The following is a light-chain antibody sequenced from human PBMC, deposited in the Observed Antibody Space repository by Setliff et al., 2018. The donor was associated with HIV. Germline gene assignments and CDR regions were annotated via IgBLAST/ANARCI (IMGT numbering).Light chain of an antibody. CDR2: GNS. J-gene: IGLJ1*01. CDR1: SSNIGAGFD. CDR3: HSYDSSLSGYV. Sequence: KRVTISCTGSSSNIGAGFDVHWYQQLPGTAPKLLIYGNSNRPSGVPDRFSGSKSGTSASLAITGLQAEDEADYYCHSYDSSLSGYVFGTGTKVTV. V-gene: IGLV1-40*01.